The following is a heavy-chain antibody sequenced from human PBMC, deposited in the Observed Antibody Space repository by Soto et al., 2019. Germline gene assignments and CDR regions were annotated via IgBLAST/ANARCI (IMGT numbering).Heavy chain of an antibody. D-gene: IGHD2-15*01. CDR2: VSIGGST. Sequence: PGVFLRLSGAASGFTFSSYAIAWARQGPGKGLEGVAVVSIGGSTHYADSVRGRFTISRDNSKNTLSLQMHSLTAEDTAVYLCAKRRGAGGHFDYWGQGALVTVSS. V-gene: IGHV3-23*01. CDR1: GFTFSSYA. CDR3: AKRRGAGGHFDY. J-gene: IGHJ4*02.